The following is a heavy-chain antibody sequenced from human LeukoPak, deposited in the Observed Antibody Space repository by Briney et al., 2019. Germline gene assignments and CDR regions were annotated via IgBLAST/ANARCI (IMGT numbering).Heavy chain of an antibody. CDR1: GASVSSGDYF. Sequence: PSQTLSLICTVSGASVSSGDYFWSWIRQPPGKGLEWIGYIYYSGSTYYNPSLKSRVTISIDTSKNQFSLKLSSVTAADTAVYYCARYLGRALGRLWRQGPLVTVSS. D-gene: IGHD1-26*01. V-gene: IGHV4-30-4*01. CDR2: IYYSGST. J-gene: IGHJ4*02. CDR3: ARYLGRALGRL.